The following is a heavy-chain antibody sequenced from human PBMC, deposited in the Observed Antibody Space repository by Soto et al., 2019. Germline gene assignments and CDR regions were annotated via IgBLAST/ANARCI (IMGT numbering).Heavy chain of an antibody. CDR1: GLNFEKCS. J-gene: IGHJ4*02. V-gene: IGHV3-21*04. D-gene: IGHD2-15*01. CDR2: ISPASTYM. CDR3: AADTGDIEVVPATT. Sequence: PGGSLRLSCTASGLNFEKCSFNWVRQPPGKGPEWLASISPASTYMRYADSVKGRFTISRDNARNSLSLQMMSLRADDTAMYYCAADTGDIEVVPATTWGQGTLVTVSS.